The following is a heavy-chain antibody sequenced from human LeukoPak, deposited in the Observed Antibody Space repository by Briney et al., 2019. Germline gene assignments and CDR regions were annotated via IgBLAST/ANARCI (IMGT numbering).Heavy chain of an antibody. V-gene: IGHV3-30*04. CDR1: LFTFSSYA. D-gene: IGHD2-21*02. CDR2: ISYDGSNK. Sequence: PGGSLGLSCAPSLFTFSSYAMHWVRQAPGKGLEWVAVISYDGSNKYYADSVKGRFTISRDNSKNTLYLQMNSLRAEDTAVYYCAKISCDGDCDKYYFDYWGQGTLVTVSS. J-gene: IGHJ4*02. CDR3: AKISCDGDCDKYYFDY.